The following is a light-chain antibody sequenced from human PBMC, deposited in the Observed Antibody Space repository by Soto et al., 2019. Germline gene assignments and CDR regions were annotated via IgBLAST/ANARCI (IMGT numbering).Light chain of an antibody. J-gene: IGKJ1*01. CDR3: QQYKNWS. Sequence: EIVVTQSPATLSVSPGERATLSCRASQSVRSNLAWYQQKPGQAPRLPIYGASTRATGIPARFSGSGSGTEFTLTISSLQSEDFAVYYCQQYKNWSFGQGTKVEIK. V-gene: IGKV3-15*01. CDR1: QSVRSN. CDR2: GAS.